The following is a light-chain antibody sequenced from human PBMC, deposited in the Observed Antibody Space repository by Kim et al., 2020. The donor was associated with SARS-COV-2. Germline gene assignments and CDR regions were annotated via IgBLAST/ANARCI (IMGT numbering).Light chain of an antibody. Sequence: QSALTQPASVSGSPGQSITISYSGTSSDVGGYDYVSWYQQHPGKAPKLMIYDVSERPSGISNRFSGSKSGNTASLTISGLQTEDEADYYCSSYTSSSTLVFGGGTQLTVL. CDR2: DVS. CDR1: SSDVGGYDY. CDR3: SSYTSSSTLV. V-gene: IGLV2-14*03. J-gene: IGLJ2*01.